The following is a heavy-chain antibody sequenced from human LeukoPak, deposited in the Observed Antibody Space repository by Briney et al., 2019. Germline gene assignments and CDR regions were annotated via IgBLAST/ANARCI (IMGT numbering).Heavy chain of an antibody. V-gene: IGHV4-61*01. CDR1: GGSVSSGSYY. D-gene: IGHD3-16*01. CDR3: ARRSVAGGEKFDY. Sequence: PSETLSLTCTASGGSVSSGSYYWTWIRQPPGKGLEWIGYIYYSGSTNYNPSLKSRVTISVDTSKNQFSLKLSSVTAADTAVYYCARRSVAGGEKFDYWGQGTLVTVSS. CDR2: IYYSGST. J-gene: IGHJ4*02.